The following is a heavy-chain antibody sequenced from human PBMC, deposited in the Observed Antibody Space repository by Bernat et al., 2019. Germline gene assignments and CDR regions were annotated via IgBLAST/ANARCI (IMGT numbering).Heavy chain of an antibody. CDR1: GGSISSSSYY. CDR2: IYYSGST. CDR3: ARHLAVAGTTGTFDY. D-gene: IGHD6-19*01. J-gene: IGHJ4*02. Sequence: QLQLQESGPGLVKPSETLSLTCTVSGGSISSSSYYWGWIRQPPGKGLEWIGSIYYSGSTYYKPSLKSRVTISVDTSKNQFSLKLGSVTAADTAVYYCARHLAVAGTTGTFDYWGQGTLVTVSS. V-gene: IGHV4-39*01.